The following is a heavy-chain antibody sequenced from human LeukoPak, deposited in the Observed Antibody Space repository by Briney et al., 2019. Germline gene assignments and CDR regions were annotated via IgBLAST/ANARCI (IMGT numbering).Heavy chain of an antibody. CDR1: GFTFDDYG. Sequence: GGSLRLSCAASGFTFDDYGMSWVRQAPGKGLEWVSGINWNGGSTGYADSVKGRFTISRDNARNSLYLQMKSLRAEDTAVYYCARGKTSQNIVTRKTYNWFDPWGQGTLVTVSS. D-gene: IGHD2/OR15-2a*01. CDR3: ARGKTSQNIVTRKTYNWFDP. CDR2: INWNGGST. J-gene: IGHJ5*02. V-gene: IGHV3-20*04.